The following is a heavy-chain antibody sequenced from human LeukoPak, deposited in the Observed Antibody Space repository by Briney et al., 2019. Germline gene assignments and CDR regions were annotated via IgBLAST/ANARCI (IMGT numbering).Heavy chain of an antibody. Sequence: PGGSLRLSCAASGFTFSSYSMNWVRQAPGKGLEWVSYISRSSSTIYYADSVKGRFTISRDNAKNSLYLQMNSLRDEDTAVYYCARDNGPHYYDSSGSPYYYYGMDVWGQGTTVTVSS. CDR2: ISRSSSTI. J-gene: IGHJ6*02. CDR1: GFTFSSYS. V-gene: IGHV3-48*02. CDR3: ARDNGPHYYDSSGSPYYYYGMDV. D-gene: IGHD3-22*01.